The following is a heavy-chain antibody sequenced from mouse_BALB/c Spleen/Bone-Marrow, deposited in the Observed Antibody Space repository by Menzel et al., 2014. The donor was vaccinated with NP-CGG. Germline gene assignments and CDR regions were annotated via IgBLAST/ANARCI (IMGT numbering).Heavy chain of an antibody. Sequence: EVKLVESGGGLVQPGGSLKLSCAASGFTFSSYTMSWVRQTPEKRLVWVAYISNGGGSTYYPDTVKGRFTISRDNAKNTLYLQMSSLKSEDTAMYYCARGGYYFDYWGQGTTLTVSS. CDR3: ARGGYYFDY. CDR2: ISNGGGST. CDR1: GFTFSSYT. V-gene: IGHV5-12-2*01. J-gene: IGHJ2*01.